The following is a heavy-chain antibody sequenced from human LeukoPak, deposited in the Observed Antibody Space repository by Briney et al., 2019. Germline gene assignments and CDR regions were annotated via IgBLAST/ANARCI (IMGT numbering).Heavy chain of an antibody. CDR3: ARFAGTISDY. V-gene: IGHV3-74*01. Sequence: GVSLTLSCAAYGFTFSSYWMHWVRQAPGKGLMWVSRINRDGSSTSYADSVRGRFTISRDNAKNTLYLQMNSLRAEDTAVYYCARFAGTISDYWGQGTLVTVSS. J-gene: IGHJ4*02. CDR2: INRDGSST. CDR1: GFTFSSYW. D-gene: IGHD3-3*01.